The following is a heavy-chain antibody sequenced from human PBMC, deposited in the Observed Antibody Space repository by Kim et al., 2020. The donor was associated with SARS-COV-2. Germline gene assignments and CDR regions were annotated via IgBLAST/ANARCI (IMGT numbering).Heavy chain of an antibody. CDR2: IYYSGST. CDR1: GGSISTGTYY. Sequence: SETLSPTCTVSGGSISTGTYYWNWIRQPPGKGLEWIGYIYYSGSTNYNPSLKSRVTISVDTSKNQFSLKLSSATAADTAVYYCARTTYYYGSGSYLYAFDLWGQGTMVTVSS. V-gene: IGHV4-61*01. J-gene: IGHJ3*01. D-gene: IGHD3-10*01. CDR3: ARTTYYYGSGSYLYAFDL.